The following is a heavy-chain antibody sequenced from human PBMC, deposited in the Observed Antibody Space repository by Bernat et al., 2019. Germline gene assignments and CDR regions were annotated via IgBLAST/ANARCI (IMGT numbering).Heavy chain of an antibody. CDR3: ARGLFVPLPGY. J-gene: IGHJ4*02. D-gene: IGHD2-21*01. V-gene: IGHV4-34*01. CDR2: INHSGST. Sequence: QVQLQQWGAGLLKPSETLSLTCAVYGGSFSGYYWSWIRQPPGKRLDWIGEINHSGSTNYNPSLKSRVTISVDTSKNQFSLKLSSVTAADTAVYYCARGLFVPLPGYWGQGTLVTVSS. CDR1: GGSFSGYY.